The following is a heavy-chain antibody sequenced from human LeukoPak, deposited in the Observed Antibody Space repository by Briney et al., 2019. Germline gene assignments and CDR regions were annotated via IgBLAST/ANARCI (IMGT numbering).Heavy chain of an antibody. J-gene: IGHJ4*02. Sequence: GGSLRLSCAASGFTFSSYGMHWVRQAPGKGLEWVAVISYDGSNKYYADSVKGRFTISRDNSKNTLYLQMNSLRAEDTAVYYCAKGRGYSYGPFGYWGQGTLVTVSS. D-gene: IGHD5-18*01. CDR3: AKGRGYSYGPFGY. CDR2: ISYDGSNK. CDR1: GFTFSSYG. V-gene: IGHV3-30*18.